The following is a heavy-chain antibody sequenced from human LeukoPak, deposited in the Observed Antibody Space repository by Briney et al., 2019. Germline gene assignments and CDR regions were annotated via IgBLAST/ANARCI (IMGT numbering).Heavy chain of an antibody. CDR3: AKDASEIDGDYSRGC. CDR2: ISGSGGST. J-gene: IGHJ4*02. CDR1: GFTFSSYA. D-gene: IGHD4-17*01. V-gene: IGHV3-23*01. Sequence: GGSLRLSCAASGFTFSSYAMSWVRQAPGKGLEWVSAISGSGGSTYYADSVKGRFTIPRDNSKTTLYLQMNSLRAEDTAVYYCAKDASEIDGDYSRGCWGQGTLVTVSS.